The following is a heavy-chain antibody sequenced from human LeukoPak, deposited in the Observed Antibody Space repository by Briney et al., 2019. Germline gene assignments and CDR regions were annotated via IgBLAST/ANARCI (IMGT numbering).Heavy chain of an antibody. V-gene: IGHV3-30-3*01. CDR1: GFTFSSYA. D-gene: IGHD6-13*01. CDR2: ISYDGSNK. Sequence: GGSLRLSCAASGFTFSSYAMHWVRQAPGKGLEWVAVISYDGSNKYYADSVKGRFTISRDNSKNTLYLQMNSLRAEDTAVYYCARGAAAGTWPGAFDVWGQGTMVTVSS. CDR3: ARGAAAGTWPGAFDV. J-gene: IGHJ3*01.